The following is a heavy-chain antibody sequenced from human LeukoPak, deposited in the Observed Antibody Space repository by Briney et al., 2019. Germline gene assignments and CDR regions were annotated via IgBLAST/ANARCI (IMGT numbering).Heavy chain of an antibody. CDR3: ARDHSGYFPAFDY. CDR1: GGSITSGNYY. D-gene: IGHD3-22*01. J-gene: IGHJ4*02. V-gene: IGHV4-61*02. Sequence: PSQTLSLTCTVSGGSITSGNYYWNWIRQPAGKGLEWIGRINTSGYTNYNPPLKSRVTISVDTSKNQFSLRLSSVTAADTAVYYCARDHSGYFPAFDYWGQGALVIVSS. CDR2: INTSGYT.